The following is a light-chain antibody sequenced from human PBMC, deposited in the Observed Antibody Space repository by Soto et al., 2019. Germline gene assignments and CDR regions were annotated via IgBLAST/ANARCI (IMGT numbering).Light chain of an antibody. J-gene: IGLJ1*01. CDR1: SSDVGGYNY. Sequence: QSVLTQPPSATGSPGQSVTISCTGTSSDVGGYNYVSWYQQHPGRAPKLIIYEVSQRPSGVPDRFSGSKSGNTASLTVSGLQAEDEADYYCSSYAGSNDFVFGTGTKLTVL. CDR3: SSYAGSNDFV. CDR2: EVS. V-gene: IGLV2-8*01.